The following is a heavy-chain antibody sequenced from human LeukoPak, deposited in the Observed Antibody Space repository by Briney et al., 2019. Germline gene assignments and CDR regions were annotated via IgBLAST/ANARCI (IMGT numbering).Heavy chain of an antibody. V-gene: IGHV3-74*01. CDR1: GFTFSSYW. D-gene: IGHD2-8*02. J-gene: IGHJ6*02. CDR2: INTDGSSL. CDR3: ARAGGYYYYYYGMDV. Sequence: PGGSLRLSCAASGFTFSSYWMYWVRQAPGKGLVWVSRINTDGSSLNYADSVKGRFTISRDNAKNSLYLQMNSLRAEDTAVYYCARAGGYYYYYYGMDVWGQGTTVTVSS.